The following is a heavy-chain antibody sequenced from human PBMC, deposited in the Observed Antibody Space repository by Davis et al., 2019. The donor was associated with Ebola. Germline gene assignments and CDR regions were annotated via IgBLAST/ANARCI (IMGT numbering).Heavy chain of an antibody. J-gene: IGHJ4*02. CDR2: SHYSGST. D-gene: IGHD3-22*01. CDR3: ARLVALYDNSGYAYLDY. CDR1: GVSITSYY. V-gene: IGHV4-59*01. Sequence: SETLSLTCTVSGVSITSYYWSWFRQPPGKGLEWIGYSHYSGSTNYNPSLKSRVTISTDTSRSQFSLTLSSVTAAETAVYYCARLVALYDNSGYAYLDYWGQGILVTVSS.